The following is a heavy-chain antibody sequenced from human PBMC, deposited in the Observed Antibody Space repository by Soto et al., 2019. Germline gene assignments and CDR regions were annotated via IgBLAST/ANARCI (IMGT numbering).Heavy chain of an antibody. V-gene: IGHV1-69*02. D-gene: IGHD3-16*01. J-gene: IGHJ3*02. Sequence: QVQLVQSGAEVKKPGSSVKVSCKASGGTFSSYTISWVRQAPGQGLEWMGRIIPILGIANYAQKFQGRVTITADKSTSTAYMELSSLRSEDTAVYYCARVEGFKGGDAFDIWGQGTMVTVSS. CDR1: GGTFSSYT. CDR3: ARVEGFKGGDAFDI. CDR2: IIPILGIA.